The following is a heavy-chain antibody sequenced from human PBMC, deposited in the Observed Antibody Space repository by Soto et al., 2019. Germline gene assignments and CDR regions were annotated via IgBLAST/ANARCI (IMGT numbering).Heavy chain of an antibody. CDR1: GDSVNDYY. V-gene: IGHV1-2*04. Sequence: QVQLVQSGAEVRKPGASVTVSCRSSGDSVNDYYIHWVRQAPGQGFEWMGWINPNGGVTKYAQKFQGWVSMTRDTSIRTVYMQLSRLRSDDTAVYYCARESGGATATLDYSYFYMDVWGTGTTVTVSS. CDR3: ARESGGATATLDYSYFYMDV. J-gene: IGHJ6*03. CDR2: INPNGGVT. D-gene: IGHD5-12*01.